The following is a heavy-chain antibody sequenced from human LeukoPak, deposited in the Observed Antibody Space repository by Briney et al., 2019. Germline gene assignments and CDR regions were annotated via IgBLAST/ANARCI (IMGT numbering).Heavy chain of an antibody. CDR2: INPNSGGT. CDR3: ARDREGYYDILTGYYGVGAFDI. J-gene: IGHJ3*02. V-gene: IGHV1-2*02. D-gene: IGHD3-9*01. CDR1: GGTFSSYA. Sequence: EASVKVSCKASGGTFSSYAISWVRQAPGQGLEWMGWINPNSGGTNYAQKFQGRVTMTRDTSISTAYMELSRLRSDDTAVYYCARDREGYYDILTGYYGVGAFDIWGQGTMVTVSS.